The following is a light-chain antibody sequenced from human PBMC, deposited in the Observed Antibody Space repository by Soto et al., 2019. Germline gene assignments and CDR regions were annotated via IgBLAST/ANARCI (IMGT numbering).Light chain of an antibody. J-gene: IGLJ3*02. CDR2: DNN. CDR1: SSNIGNNNY. V-gene: IGLV1-51*01. CDR3: GTWDTALSAGV. Sequence: QSVLTQPPSVSAAPGQKVTISCSGSSSNIGNNNYVSWYQQLPGTAPKLLIYDNNKRPSGIPDRFSGSKSGTSATLGITGLQTGDEADYYCGTWDTALSAGVFGGGTKVTVL.